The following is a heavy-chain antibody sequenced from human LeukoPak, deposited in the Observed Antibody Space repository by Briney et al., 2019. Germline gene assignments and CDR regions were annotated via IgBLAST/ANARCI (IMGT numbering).Heavy chain of an antibody. CDR2: INHSGST. D-gene: IGHD3-10*01. CDR1: GGSFSGYY. V-gene: IGHV4-34*01. CDR3: AREGRLWFGGFGAFDI. Sequence: SETLSLTCAVYGGSFSGYYWSWIRQPPGKGLEWIGEINHSGSTNYNPSLKSRVTISVDTSKNQFSLKLSSVTAADTAVYYCAREGRLWFGGFGAFDIWGQGTMVTVSS. J-gene: IGHJ3*02.